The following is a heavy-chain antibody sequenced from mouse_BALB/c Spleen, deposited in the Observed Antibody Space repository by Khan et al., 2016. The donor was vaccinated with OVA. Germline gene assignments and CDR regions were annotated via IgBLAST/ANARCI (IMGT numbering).Heavy chain of an antibody. J-gene: IGHJ2*01. CDR2: IGSDSNTI. CDR3: ARTDYYYLDY. Sequence: EVQLQESGGGLVQPGGSRKLSCAASGFTFSGFGMHWVRQAPEKGLEWVAFIGSDSNTIYYADTVKGRFTISRDNPKKTLFLQMTSLRSEDTAMYFCARTDYYYLDYWGQGTTLTVSS. CDR1: GFTFSGFG. D-gene: IGHD2-4*01. V-gene: IGHV5-17*02.